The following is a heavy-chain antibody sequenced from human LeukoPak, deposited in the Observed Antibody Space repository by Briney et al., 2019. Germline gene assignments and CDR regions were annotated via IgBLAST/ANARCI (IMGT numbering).Heavy chain of an antibody. CDR3: AIIYGDYGY. V-gene: IGHV3-48*01. CDR1: GFTFNNYN. J-gene: IGHJ4*02. CDR2: ISSSSSAM. Sequence: PGGSLRLSCAASGFTFNNYNMNWVRQAPGRGLEWVSYISSSSSAMYYADSVKGRFAISRDNVKNSLFLQMNSLRAEDTAVYYCAIIYGDYGYWGQGTLVTVSS. D-gene: IGHD4-17*01.